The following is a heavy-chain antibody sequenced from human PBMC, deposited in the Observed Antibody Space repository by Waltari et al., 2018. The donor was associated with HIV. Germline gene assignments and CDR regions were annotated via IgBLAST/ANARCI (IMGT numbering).Heavy chain of an antibody. CDR3: AKEGAGAGPGWNFFDF. J-gene: IGHJ4*02. CDR2: NSGDNGAL. CDR1: GFTFDDFA. D-gene: IGHD6-19*01. Sequence: EVHLEVSGGDLVKPDRSLRLSCYASGFTFDDFAMHWVRLVPGKGLEVVARNSGDNGALGFVDSVRGRIILSRDRAKSIVYFKMNSLGIENTAFYFCAKEGAGAGPGWNFFDFCSQGTLVTVSS. V-gene: IGHV3-9*01.